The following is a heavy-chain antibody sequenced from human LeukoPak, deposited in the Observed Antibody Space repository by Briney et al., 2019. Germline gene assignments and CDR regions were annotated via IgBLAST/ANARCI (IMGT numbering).Heavy chain of an antibody. Sequence: PGGSLRLSCAASGFTFSNACKSWVRQAPGKGLERVGRIKSKTDGGTTDYAAPVKGRFTISRDDSKTTLYLQMNSLKTEDTAVYYCTTAGDYYDNSGYYYWGQGTLVTVSS. V-gene: IGHV3-15*01. CDR2: IKSKTDGGTT. CDR3: TTAGDYYDNSGYYY. J-gene: IGHJ4*02. CDR1: GFTFSNAC. D-gene: IGHD3-22*01.